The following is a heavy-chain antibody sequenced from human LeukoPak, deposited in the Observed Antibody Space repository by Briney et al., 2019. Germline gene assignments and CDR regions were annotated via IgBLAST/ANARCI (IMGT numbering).Heavy chain of an antibody. Sequence: SDTLSLTCTVSGGSLSSGDYYWRWGRQPQGKGLEWIGYIYYSGSTYYNPSLKSRVTISVDTSKNQFSLRLSSVTAADTAVYYCARSSGWDFGYWGQGTLVTVSS. J-gene: IGHJ4*02. CDR1: GGSLSSGDYY. CDR2: IYYSGST. CDR3: ARSSGWDFGY. D-gene: IGHD6-19*01. V-gene: IGHV4-30-4*02.